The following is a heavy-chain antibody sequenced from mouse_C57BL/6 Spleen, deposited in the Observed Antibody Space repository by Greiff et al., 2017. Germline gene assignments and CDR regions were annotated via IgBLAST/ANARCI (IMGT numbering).Heavy chain of an antibody. CDR3: ARGCFDY. D-gene: IGHD3-3*01. Sequence: VQLQQSGPELVKPGASVKISCKASGYAFSSSWMNWVKQRPGKGLEWIGRIYPGDGDTNYNGKFKGKATLTADKSSSTAYMQLSSLTSEDSAVYFCARGCFDYWGQGTTLTVSS. J-gene: IGHJ2*01. CDR2: IYPGDGDT. CDR1: GYAFSSSW. V-gene: IGHV1-82*01.